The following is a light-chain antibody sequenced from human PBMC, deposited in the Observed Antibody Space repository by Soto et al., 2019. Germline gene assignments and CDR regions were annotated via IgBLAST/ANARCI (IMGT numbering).Light chain of an antibody. V-gene: IGLV2-14*01. CDR2: EVS. CDR1: SSDVGGYNY. Sequence: QSVLTQPASVSGSPGQSITISCTGTSSDVGGYNYVSWYQQHPGKAPKLMIYEVSNRPSGVSNRFSGSKSGNTASLTISGLQAEDEADYYCCSYAGSSPWVFGGGTKVTVL. J-gene: IGLJ3*02. CDR3: CSYAGSSPWV.